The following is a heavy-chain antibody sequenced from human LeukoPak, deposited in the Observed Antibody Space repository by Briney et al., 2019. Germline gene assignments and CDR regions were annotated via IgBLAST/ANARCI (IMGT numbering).Heavy chain of an antibody. D-gene: IGHD4-23*01. CDR1: GFTFSKYG. J-gene: IGHJ4*02. CDR3: AKSGNSGGPFVY. V-gene: IGHV3-30*18. Sequence: GGSLRLSCAASGFTFSKYGMHWVRQAPGKGLEWVAVISYDGSNKYYGDSVKGRFTISRDNSKSTLYLQMNSLRDVDTAVYYCAKSGNSGGPFVYWGQGTLVTVSS. CDR2: ISYDGSNK.